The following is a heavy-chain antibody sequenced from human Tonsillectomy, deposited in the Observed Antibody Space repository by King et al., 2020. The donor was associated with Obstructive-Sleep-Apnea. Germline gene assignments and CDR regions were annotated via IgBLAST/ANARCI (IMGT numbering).Heavy chain of an antibody. V-gene: IGHV4-59*01. CDR2: IYHSGST. D-gene: IGHD6-13*01. CDR1: GGSINSYF. J-gene: IGHJ5*02. CDR3: ARVGDSSSWYEAWFDP. Sequence: MQLQESGPGLVKPSETLSLTCTVSGGSINSYFWSWIRPPPGKGLAWIGYIYHSGSTNYNPSLKSRVTISVDTSKNQFFLKLSSVTAADTAVYYCARVGDSSSWYEAWFDPWGQGTLVTVSS.